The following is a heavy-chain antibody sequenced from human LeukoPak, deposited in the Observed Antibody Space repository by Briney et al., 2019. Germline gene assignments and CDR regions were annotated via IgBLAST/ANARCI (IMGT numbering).Heavy chain of an antibody. D-gene: IGHD1-26*01. Sequence: ASVKVSCKASGHTFTGYYMHWVRQAPGQGLEWMGWINPNSGGTNYAQKFQGRVTMTRDTSITTAYMELSRLRSDDTAMYYCARAVQWDLLYWGQGTLVAVSS. CDR2: INPNSGGT. J-gene: IGHJ4*02. CDR1: GHTFTGYY. CDR3: ARAVQWDLLY. V-gene: IGHV1-2*02.